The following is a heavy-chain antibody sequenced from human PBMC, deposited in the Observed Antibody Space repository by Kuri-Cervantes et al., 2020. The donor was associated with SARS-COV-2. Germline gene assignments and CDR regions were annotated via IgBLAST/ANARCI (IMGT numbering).Heavy chain of an antibody. CDR3: ARVLRFLEWLPQPQYYFDY. CDR2: ISAYNGNT. V-gene: IGHV1-18*04. D-gene: IGHD3-3*01. Sequence: ASVKVSCKASGYTFTSYGIGWVRQAPGQGLEWIGWISAYNGNTNYAQKLQGRVTMTTDTSTSTAYMELRSLRSDDTAVYYCARVLRFLEWLPQPQYYFDYWGQGTLVTVSS. CDR1: GYTFTSYG. J-gene: IGHJ4*02.